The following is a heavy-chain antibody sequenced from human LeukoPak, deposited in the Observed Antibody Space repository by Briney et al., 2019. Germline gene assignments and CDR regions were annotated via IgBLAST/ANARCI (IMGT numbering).Heavy chain of an antibody. CDR1: GFTFSSYG. CDR3: ARDRLDIVVVVAAPFDAFDI. J-gene: IGHJ3*02. CDR2: ISSDGSDI. V-gene: IGHV3-30*03. Sequence: GALRLSCAASGFTFSSYGMHWVRQAPGKGLEWVAAISSDGSDIYYADSLKGRFTISRDNSKNTLYLQMNTLRDEDTAVYYCARDRLDIVVVVAAPFDAFDIWGQGTMVTVSS. D-gene: IGHD2-15*01.